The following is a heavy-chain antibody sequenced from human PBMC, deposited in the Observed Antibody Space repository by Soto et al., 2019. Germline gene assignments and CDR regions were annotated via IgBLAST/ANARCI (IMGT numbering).Heavy chain of an antibody. CDR1: GATFANYW. CDR2: INNDGNDI. CDR3: AMDVPHKWFGS. Sequence: EVQLVESGGGLVQPGGSLRLSCEASGATFANYWMHWVRQAPGKGLVWVSRINNDGNDITYADSVKGRFTASRDNAKNMVLLQMNRLRLEDTAVYYCAMDVPHKWFGSWGQGTLVTVSS. J-gene: IGHJ5*01. D-gene: IGHD3-10*02. V-gene: IGHV3-74*01.